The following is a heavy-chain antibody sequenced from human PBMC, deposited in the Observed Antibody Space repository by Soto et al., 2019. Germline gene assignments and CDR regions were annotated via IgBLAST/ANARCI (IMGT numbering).Heavy chain of an antibody. Sequence: QAPLVQSGAEVKKSGASVRVSCKASGYTLTNYGVTWVRQAPGQGLEWLGRVTPYKPDTNSAQNLQGRVTMATDTSANTAFAELRSLRSDDTVVYCCATDGPSMIGILYAVDIWGEGTMVTVSA. V-gene: IGHV1-18*04. CDR3: ATDGPSMIGILYAVDI. CDR1: GYTLTNYG. J-gene: IGHJ3*02. CDR2: VTPYKPDT. D-gene: IGHD2-21*01.